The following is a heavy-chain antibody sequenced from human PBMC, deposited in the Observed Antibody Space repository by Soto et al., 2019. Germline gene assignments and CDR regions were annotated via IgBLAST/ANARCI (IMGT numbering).Heavy chain of an antibody. CDR1: GYTFTGYY. J-gene: IGHJ4*02. D-gene: IGHD6-19*01. CDR2: INPNSGGT. V-gene: IGHV1-2*02. Sequence: ASVKVSCKASGYTFTGYYMHWVRQAPGQGLEWMGWINPNSGGTDYAQNFQGRVTMTRDTSISTAYMELNSLRAEDTAVYYCARYSYSSGPQDSWGQGTLVTVSS. CDR3: ARYSYSSGPQDS.